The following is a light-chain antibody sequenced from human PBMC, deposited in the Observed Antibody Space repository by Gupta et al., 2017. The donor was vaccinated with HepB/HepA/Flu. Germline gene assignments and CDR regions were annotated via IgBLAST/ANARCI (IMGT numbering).Light chain of an antibody. CDR2: VGTGGVVG. CDR1: RGPSEYK. CDR3: GADHVLGTYFVFV. Sequence: PVLAQPPSTSASLGASLTLTCTLSRGPSEYKVDWYHQRPGKGPRFLMRVGTGGVVGSKGEGIPDRFSVLGSGLNRFLTIKNIQEDDEGDYHCGADHVLGTYFVFVVGGGTKLTVL. V-gene: IGLV9-49*01. J-gene: IGLJ3*02.